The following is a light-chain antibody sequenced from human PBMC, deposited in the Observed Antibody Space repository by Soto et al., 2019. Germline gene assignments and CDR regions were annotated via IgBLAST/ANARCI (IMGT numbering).Light chain of an antibody. CDR3: YSYTSSSTYV. J-gene: IGLJ1*01. CDR2: DVS. Sequence: QSALTQPASVSGSPGQSITISCTGTSSDVGAYNYVSWYQQHPAKVPKLMIYDVSNRPSGVSDRFSGSKSGNTASLTISGLQAEDDADYYCYSYTSSSTYVFGTGAKVTVL. V-gene: IGLV2-14*01. CDR1: SSDVGAYNY.